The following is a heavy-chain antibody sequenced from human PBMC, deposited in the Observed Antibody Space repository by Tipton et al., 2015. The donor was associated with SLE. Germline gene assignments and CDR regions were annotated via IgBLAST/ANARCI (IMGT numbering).Heavy chain of an antibody. V-gene: IGHV4-61*02. J-gene: IGHJ4*02. CDR3: ARDQTHTAFDC. D-gene: IGHD5-18*01. Sequence: TLSLTCTVSGGSISSGSYYWSWIRQPAGKGLEWIGRIYTSGSTNYNPSLKSRVTISVDTSKNQFSLKLSSVTAADTAVYYCARDQTHTAFDCWGQGTLVTVSS. CDR2: IYTSGST. CDR1: GGSISSGSYY.